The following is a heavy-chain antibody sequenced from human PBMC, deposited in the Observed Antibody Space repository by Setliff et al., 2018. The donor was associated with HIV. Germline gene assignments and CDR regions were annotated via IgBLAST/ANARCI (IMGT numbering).Heavy chain of an antibody. CDR1: GGSINSGSYY. D-gene: IGHD1-26*01. J-gene: IGHJ3*02. Sequence: SSETLSLTCTVSGGSINSGSYYWSWIRQPAGKGLEWIGHIYTSGSTNNNPSLKSRVTISVDTPKTQFSLRLNSLTATDTALYYCARASVGATGLYAFDIWGQGTVVTVSS. V-gene: IGHV4-61*09. CDR2: IYTSGST. CDR3: ARASVGATGLYAFDI.